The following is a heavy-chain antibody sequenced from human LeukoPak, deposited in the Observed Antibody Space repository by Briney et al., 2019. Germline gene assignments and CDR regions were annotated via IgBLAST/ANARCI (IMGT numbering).Heavy chain of an antibody. CDR1: NGSMTSDSYY. D-gene: IGHD2-2*03. Sequence: SETLSLTCTVSNGSMTSDSYYWAWVRQPPGKGLEWIGTIFYSGKTYYSASLKSRVTVSLDTSKKNFSLRLSSVTAADTAVYYCARLWIVATWLDAWGKGALVTVSS. CDR3: ARLWIVATWLDA. V-gene: IGHV4-39*02. CDR2: IFYSGKT. J-gene: IGHJ5*02.